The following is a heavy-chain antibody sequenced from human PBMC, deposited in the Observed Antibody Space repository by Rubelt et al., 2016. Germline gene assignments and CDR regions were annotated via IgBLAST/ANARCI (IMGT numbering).Heavy chain of an antibody. D-gene: IGHD2-8*01. CDR3: ARGYCTNGVCSLVDY. V-gene: IGHV3-23*01. J-gene: IGHJ4*02. CDR2: ISGSGGST. Sequence: PGGSLRLTCAASGFTFSSYAMSWVRQAPGKGLEWVSAISGSGGSTYYADSVKGRFTISRDNSKNTLYLQMTSLRAEDTAVYYCARGYCTNGVCSLVDYWGQGTLVTVSS. CDR1: GFTFSSYA.